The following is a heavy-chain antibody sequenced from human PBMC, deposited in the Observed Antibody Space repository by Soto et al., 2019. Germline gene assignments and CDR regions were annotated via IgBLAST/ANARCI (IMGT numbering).Heavy chain of an antibody. CDR3: ARNIVATSEWFDP. CDR2: ISAYNGDT. V-gene: IGHV1-18*01. Sequence: RASVKVSCKASGYTFTSYGISWVRQAPGQGLEWMGWISAYNGDTNYAQKLQGRVTMTTDTSTSTAYMELRSLRSDDTAVYYCARNIVATSEWFDPWGQGTLVTVSS. D-gene: IGHD5-12*01. J-gene: IGHJ5*02. CDR1: GYTFTSYG.